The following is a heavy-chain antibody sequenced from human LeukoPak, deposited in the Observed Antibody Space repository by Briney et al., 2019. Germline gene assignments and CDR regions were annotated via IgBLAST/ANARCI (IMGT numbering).Heavy chain of an antibody. D-gene: IGHD3-10*01. V-gene: IGHV3-7*01. J-gene: IGHJ6*03. Sequence: GGSLRLSCVASGFTFSHYWMTWVRQLPGKGPEWVANIRQDESERYFADSVKGRFTISRDNAKKSVYLHMSSLRAEDTALYYCARLSAYYYGSYFYYYMDVWGKGTTVTVSS. CDR2: IRQDESER. CDR3: ARLSAYYYGSYFYYYMDV. CDR1: GFTFSHYW.